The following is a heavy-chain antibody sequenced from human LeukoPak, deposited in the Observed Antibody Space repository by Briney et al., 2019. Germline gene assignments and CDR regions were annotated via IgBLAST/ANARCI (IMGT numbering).Heavy chain of an antibody. CDR3: ARGTAYYDSSGIAGY. CDR1: GYTFTSYG. J-gene: IGHJ4*02. CDR2: ISAYNGNT. V-gene: IGHV1-18*01. Sequence: EASVNVSCKASGYTFTSYGISWVRQAPGHGLEGMGWISAYNGNTNYAQKLQGRVTMTTDTSTSTAYMELRSLRSDDTAAYYCARGTAYYDSSGIAGYWGQGTLVTVSS. D-gene: IGHD3-22*01.